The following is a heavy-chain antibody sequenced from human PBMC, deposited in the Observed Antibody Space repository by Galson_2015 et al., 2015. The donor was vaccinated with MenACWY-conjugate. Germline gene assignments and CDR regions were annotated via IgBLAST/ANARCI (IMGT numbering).Heavy chain of an antibody. V-gene: IGHV3-21*06. CDR1: GFTFSTYS. CDR2: ITSSSSYI. CDR3: ARDLGAVAGSALCDQ. D-gene: IGHD6-19*01. Sequence: SLRLSCAASGFTFSTYSMNWVRQAPGKGLEWVSAITSSSSYIFYADSVRGRFTISRDNAKNLLFLQMNSLRVEDTAIYYCARDLGAVAGSALCDQWGQGTLVTVSS. J-gene: IGHJ4*02.